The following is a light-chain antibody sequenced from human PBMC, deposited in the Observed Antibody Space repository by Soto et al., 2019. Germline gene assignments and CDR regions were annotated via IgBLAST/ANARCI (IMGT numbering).Light chain of an antibody. Sequence: DIQLTQSPSFLSASVGDRVTITCRASQGISSYLAWYQQKPGKAPKLLIYAASTLHSGVPSKFSGSGSGTEFTLAISSLQAEDFATYYCQQLNSFTFGGGTKVEIK. J-gene: IGKJ4*01. CDR1: QGISSY. CDR3: QQLNSFT. CDR2: AAS. V-gene: IGKV1-9*01.